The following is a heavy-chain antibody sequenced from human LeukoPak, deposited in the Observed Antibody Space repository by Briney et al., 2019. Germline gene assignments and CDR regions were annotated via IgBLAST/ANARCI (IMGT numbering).Heavy chain of an antibody. CDR3: ARGRATVTTPLGY. Sequence: ASVTVSCTASGYTFTGYYMHWVRQAPGQGLEWMGWINPNSGGTNYAQKFQGWVTMTRDTSISTAYMELSRLRSDDTAVYYCARGRATVTTPLGYWGQGTLVTVSS. CDR1: GYTFTGYY. D-gene: IGHD4-11*01. CDR2: INPNSGGT. V-gene: IGHV1-2*04. J-gene: IGHJ4*02.